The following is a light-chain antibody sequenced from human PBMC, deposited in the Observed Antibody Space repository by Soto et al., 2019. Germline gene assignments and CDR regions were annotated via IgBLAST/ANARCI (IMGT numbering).Light chain of an antibody. Sequence: EIVMTQSPATLSVSPGERATLSCRASQSVSSKLAWYQQKPGQAPRLLIYGASTRATGIQARFSGSGSGPDFTLTIRSLQPEDFATYYCQQSYSTPRTFGGGTKVDIK. J-gene: IGKJ4*01. V-gene: IGKV3-15*01. CDR2: GAS. CDR3: QQSYSTPRT. CDR1: QSVSSK.